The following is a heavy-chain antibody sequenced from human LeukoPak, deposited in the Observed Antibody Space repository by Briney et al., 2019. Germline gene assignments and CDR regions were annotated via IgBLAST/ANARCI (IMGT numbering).Heavy chain of an antibody. J-gene: IGHJ6*03. CDR2: ISSSSSYI. Sequence: GGSLRLSCAASGFTFSSYAMNWVRQAPGKGLEWVSSISSSSSYIYYADSVKGRFTISRDNAKNSLYLQMNSLRAEDTAVYYCAREDTVDYYYMDVWGKGTTVTVSS. CDR3: AREDTVDYYYMDV. D-gene: IGHD5-12*01. V-gene: IGHV3-21*01. CDR1: GFTFSSYA.